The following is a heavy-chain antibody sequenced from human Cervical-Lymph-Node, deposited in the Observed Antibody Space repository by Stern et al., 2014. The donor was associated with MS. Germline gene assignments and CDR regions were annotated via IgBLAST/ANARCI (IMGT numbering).Heavy chain of an antibody. CDR1: GYIFTSDD. D-gene: IGHD7-27*01. CDR2: MNPDSGDT. V-gene: IGHV1-8*01. CDR3: MKAWGH. Sequence: VQLVESGAEVRKPGASVRLSCKASGYIFTSDDIHWVRQASGQGLEWMGWMNPDSGDTGFEQKFRGRVTMTRDVSTSKVYMELSSLTSEDTAVYYCMKAWGHWGQGTQVTVSS. J-gene: IGHJ1*01.